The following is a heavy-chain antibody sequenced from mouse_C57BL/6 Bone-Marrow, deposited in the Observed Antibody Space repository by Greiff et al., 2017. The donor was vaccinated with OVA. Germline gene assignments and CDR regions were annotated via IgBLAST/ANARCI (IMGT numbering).Heavy chain of an antibody. V-gene: IGHV1-18*01. Sequence: VQLQQSGPELVKPGASVKIPCKASGYTFTDYNMDWVKQSHGKSLEWIGDINPNNGGTIYNQKFKGKATLTVDKSSSTAYMELRSLTSEDTAVYYCARSASFITTVPSVAMDYWGQGTSVTVSS. CDR1: GYTFTDYN. J-gene: IGHJ4*01. CDR3: ARSASFITTVPSVAMDY. CDR2: INPNNGGT. D-gene: IGHD1-1*01.